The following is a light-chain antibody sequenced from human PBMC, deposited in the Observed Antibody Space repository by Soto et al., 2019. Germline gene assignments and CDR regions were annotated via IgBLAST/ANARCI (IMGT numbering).Light chain of an antibody. Sequence: IHMTHSPSALSASLGEIATITFRASQSISSWLAWYQQKPLKAPKLLIYYASTLQSGVPSRYSGSGSGTEFTLTISNLQPDDFATYYCQQYNGPITFGQGTRLEIK. V-gene: IGKV1-5*01. CDR2: YAS. J-gene: IGKJ5*01. CDR3: QQYNGPIT. CDR1: QSISSW.